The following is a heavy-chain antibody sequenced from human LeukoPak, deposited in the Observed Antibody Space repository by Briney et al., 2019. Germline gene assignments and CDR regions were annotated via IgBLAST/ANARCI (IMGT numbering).Heavy chain of an antibody. CDR1: GGSISSSSYY. CDR2: IYYSGST. CDR3: ARGDYVPYGAFDI. V-gene: IGHV4-39*01. D-gene: IGHD4-17*01. Sequence: SETLSLTCTVSGGSISSSSYYWGWIRQPPGKGLEWIGSIYYSGSTYYNPSLKSRVTISVDTSKNQFSLKLSSVTAADTAVYYRARGDYVPYGAFDIWGQGTMVTVSS. J-gene: IGHJ3*02.